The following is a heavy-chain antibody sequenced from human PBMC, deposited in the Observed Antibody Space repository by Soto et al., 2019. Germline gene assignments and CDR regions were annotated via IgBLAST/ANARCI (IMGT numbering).Heavy chain of an antibody. V-gene: IGHV4-59*01. D-gene: IGHD1-26*01. J-gene: IGHJ4*02. CDR3: ARVVGATYYFDY. CDR2: IYYSGST. CDR1: GGSISSYY. Sequence: SETLSLTCTVSGGSISSYYWSWIRQPPGKGLEWIGYIYYSGSTNYNPSLKSRVTISVDTSKNQFSLKLSSVTAADTAVYYCARVVGATYYFDYWRQGTLVTVSS.